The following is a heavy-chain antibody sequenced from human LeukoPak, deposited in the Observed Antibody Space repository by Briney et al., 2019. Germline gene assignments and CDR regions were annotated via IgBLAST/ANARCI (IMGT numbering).Heavy chain of an antibody. CDR1: GGSISSYY. Sequence: PSETLSLTCTVSGGSISSYYWRWIRQPPVKGLEWIGHIYYSGSTNYNPSLKSRVTSSVDTSKNQFSLKLSSVTAADTAVYFCARHPYGSGSSRSYGMDVWGQGTTVTVSS. V-gene: IGHV4-59*08. CDR2: IYYSGST. CDR3: ARHPYGSGSSRSYGMDV. J-gene: IGHJ6*02. D-gene: IGHD3-10*01.